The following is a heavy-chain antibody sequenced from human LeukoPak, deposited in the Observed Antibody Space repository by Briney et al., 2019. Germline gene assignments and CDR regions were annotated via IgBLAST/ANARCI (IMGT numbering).Heavy chain of an antibody. CDR1: GFTFSSYA. CDR2: ISYDGSNK. J-gene: IGHJ4*02. D-gene: IGHD3-22*01. CDR3: ANEGYSDYFYASFDY. V-gene: IGHV3-30*01. Sequence: GGSLRLSCAASGFTFSSYAMHWVRQAPGKGLEWVAVISYDGSNKYYVDSVKGRFTISRDDSKNTLYLQMNSLRAEDTAMYYCANEGYSDYFYASFDYWGQGTLVTVSS.